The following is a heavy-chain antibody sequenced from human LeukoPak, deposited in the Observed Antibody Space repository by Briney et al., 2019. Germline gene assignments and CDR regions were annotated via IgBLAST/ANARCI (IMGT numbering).Heavy chain of an antibody. CDR2: IRYDGSNK. V-gene: IGHV3-30*02. D-gene: IGHD5-18*01. J-gene: IGHJ6*03. Sequence: PGGSLRLSCAASGFTFSSYGMHWVRQAPGKGLEWVAFIRYDGSNKYYADSVKGRFTISRDNSKNTLYLQMNSLRAEDTAVYYCAKGQPRRRGYSHQDYYYMDVWGKGTTVTVSS. CDR1: GFTFSSYG. CDR3: AKGQPRRRGYSHQDYYYMDV.